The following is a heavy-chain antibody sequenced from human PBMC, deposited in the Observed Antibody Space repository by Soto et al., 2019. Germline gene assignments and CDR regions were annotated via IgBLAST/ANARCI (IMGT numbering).Heavy chain of an antibody. CDR2: IYYSGST. J-gene: IGHJ6*02. Sequence: PSETLSLTCTVSGGSISSYYWSWIRQPPGKGLEWIGYIYYSGSTNYNPSLKSRVTISVDTSKNQFSLKLSSVTAADTAVYYCARSDGCSSTSCFYYYYYGMDAWGQGTTVTVSS. CDR1: GGSISSYY. CDR3: ARSDGCSSTSCFYYYYYGMDA. D-gene: IGHD2-2*01. V-gene: IGHV4-59*01.